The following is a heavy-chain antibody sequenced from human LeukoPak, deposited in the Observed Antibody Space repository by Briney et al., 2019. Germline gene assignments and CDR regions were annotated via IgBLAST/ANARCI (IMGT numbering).Heavy chain of an antibody. V-gene: IGHV6-1*01. CDR3: ARDGWPAFDY. D-gene: IGHD2-15*01. Sequence: SQTLSLTSAISRDSVSSYTAAWKWIRRSPSRGLEWLGRTVYRSKWYNDYGESVKSRITINPDTSKNQFSLQLNSVTPEDTAVYYCARDGWPAFDYWGQGTLVTVSS. CDR1: RDSVSSYTAA. J-gene: IGHJ4*02. CDR2: TVYRSKWYN.